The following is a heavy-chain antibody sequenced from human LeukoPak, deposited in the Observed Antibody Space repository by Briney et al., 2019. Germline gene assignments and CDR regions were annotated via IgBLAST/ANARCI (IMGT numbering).Heavy chain of an antibody. CDR1: GYTITSYY. CDR2: INPSGGST. CDR3: AREPLGYCSGGSCFDP. V-gene: IGHV1-46*01. D-gene: IGHD2-15*01. J-gene: IGHJ5*02. Sequence: ASVKVSCKASGYTITSYYIHWVRQAPGQGLEWMGIINPSGGSTSYAQKFQGRVTMTRDTSTSTVYMELSSLRSEDTAVYYCAREPLGYCSGGSCFDPWGQGTLVTVSS.